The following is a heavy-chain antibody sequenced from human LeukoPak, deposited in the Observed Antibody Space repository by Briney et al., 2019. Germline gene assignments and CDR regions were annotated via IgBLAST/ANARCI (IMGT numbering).Heavy chain of an antibody. J-gene: IGHJ2*01. CDR2: IIPILGIA. D-gene: IGHD4-23*01. V-gene: IGHV1-69*02. Sequence: SVKVSCKASGGTFSSYTISWVRQAPGQGLEWMGRIIPILGIANYAQKFQGRVTITADKSTSTAYMELSSLRSEDTAVYYCARAPPARTVVNWYFDLWGRGTQVTVSS. CDR3: ARAPPARTVVNWYFDL. CDR1: GGTFSSYT.